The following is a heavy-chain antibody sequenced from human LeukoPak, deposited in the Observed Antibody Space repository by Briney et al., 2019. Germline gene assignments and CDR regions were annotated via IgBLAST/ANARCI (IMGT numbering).Heavy chain of an antibody. Sequence: GGSLRLSCAASGFTVSSNYMSWVRQAPGKGLEWVSVIYSGGSTYYADSVKGRFTISRDNSKNTLYLQMNSLRAEDTAVYYCARAKIHYDILTGYSYYFDYWGQGTLVTVSS. CDR3: ARAKIHYDILTGYSYYFDY. J-gene: IGHJ4*02. CDR1: GFTVSSNY. CDR2: IYSGGST. D-gene: IGHD3-9*01. V-gene: IGHV3-66*01.